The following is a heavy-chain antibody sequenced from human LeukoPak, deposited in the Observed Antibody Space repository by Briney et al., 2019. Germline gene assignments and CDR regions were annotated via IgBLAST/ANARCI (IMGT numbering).Heavy chain of an antibody. J-gene: IGHJ3*02. D-gene: IGHD1-7*01. CDR1: GGSISSGDYY. CDR3: ARDTGNYPHVAFDI. CDR2: IYYSGST. Sequence: SQTLSLTCTVSGGSISSGDYYWSWIRQPPGKGLEWIENIYYSGSTYHNPSLKSRVTISVDTSKNQFSLKLSSVTAADTAVYYCARDTGNYPHVAFDIWGQGTMVTVSS. V-gene: IGHV4-39*07.